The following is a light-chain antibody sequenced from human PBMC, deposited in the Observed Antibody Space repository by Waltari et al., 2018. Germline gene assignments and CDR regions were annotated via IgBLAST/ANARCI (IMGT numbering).Light chain of an antibody. CDR2: GAS. CDR3: QQYKNWPLT. Sequence: EIVMTQSPATLSVSPGERATLSCRASQSVSSNLAWYQQNPGQVPRLLIYGASTRATGIPARFSGGGSGTEFTLTISSLQSEDFAVYYCQQYKNWPLTFGGGTKVEIK. V-gene: IGKV3-15*01. CDR1: QSVSSN. J-gene: IGKJ4*01.